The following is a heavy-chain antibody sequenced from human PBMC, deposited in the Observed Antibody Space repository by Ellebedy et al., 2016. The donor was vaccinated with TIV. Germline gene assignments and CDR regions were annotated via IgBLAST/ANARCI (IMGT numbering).Heavy chain of an antibody. J-gene: IGHJ4*02. CDR2: IYAGGTT. D-gene: IGHD6-19*01. CDR3: ARDLQWLVFDY. V-gene: IGHV3-53*05. Sequence: GESLKISCAASGFSVTNNYMSWVRQAPGQGLEWVSLIYAGGTTNYADSVKGRFTISRDISNNTLYLQMHSLRAEDTAVYYCARDLQWLVFDYWGQGALVTVSS. CDR1: GFSVTNNY.